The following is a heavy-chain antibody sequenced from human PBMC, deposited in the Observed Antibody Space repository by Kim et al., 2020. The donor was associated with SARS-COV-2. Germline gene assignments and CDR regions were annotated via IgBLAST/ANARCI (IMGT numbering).Heavy chain of an antibody. D-gene: IGHD5-12*01. V-gene: IGHV3-30*04. J-gene: IGHJ4*02. Sequence: GGSLRLSCAASGFTFSSYAMHWVRQAPGKGLEWVAVISYDGSNKYYADSVKGRFTISRDNSKNTLYLQMNSLRAEDTAVYYCASTQSRLTLNFDYWGQGTLVTVSP. CDR1: GFTFSSYA. CDR2: ISYDGSNK. CDR3: ASTQSRLTLNFDY.